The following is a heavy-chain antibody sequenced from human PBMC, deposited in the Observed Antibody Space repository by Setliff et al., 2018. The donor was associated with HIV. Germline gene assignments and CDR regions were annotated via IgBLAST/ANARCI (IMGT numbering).Heavy chain of an antibody. J-gene: IGHJ4*02. D-gene: IGHD2-2*01. Sequence: PSETLSLTCTVPGGSISSGSHYWSWIRQPAGKGLEWIGLIYTSGRTNYNPSLKSRVTISVDRSKTQFSLNLSSVTAADTALYYCASLFHDTSTPWLYYFDYWGQGTLVTVS. CDR1: GGSISSGSHY. CDR2: IYTSGRT. V-gene: IGHV4-61*02. CDR3: ASLFHDTSTPWLYYFDY.